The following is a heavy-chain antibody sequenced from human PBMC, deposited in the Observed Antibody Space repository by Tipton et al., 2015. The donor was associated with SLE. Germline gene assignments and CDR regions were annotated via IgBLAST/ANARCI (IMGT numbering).Heavy chain of an antibody. V-gene: IGHV4-59*12. D-gene: IGHD3-10*01. J-gene: IGHJ5*02. CDR2: IYYSGST. CDR3: ASHTGGAEGWFDP. CDR1: GGSINAYY. Sequence: TLSLTCSVSGGSINAYYWSWIRQPPGKGLEWIGYIYYSGSTNYNPSLKSRVTISVDTSKNQFSLKLSSVTAADTAVYYCASHTGGAEGWFDPWGQGTLVTVSS.